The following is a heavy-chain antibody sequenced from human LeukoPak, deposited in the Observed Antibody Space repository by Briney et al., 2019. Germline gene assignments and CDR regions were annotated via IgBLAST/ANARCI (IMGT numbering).Heavy chain of an antibody. CDR2: IYPGDSDT. V-gene: IGHV5-51*01. CDR3: ATLVGYGSFFDY. Sequence: GESLKISCKGSGYIFTSYWIGWVRHVPGKGLEYMGIIYPGDSDTRYSPSFQGQVTISADKSISAAYLQWSSLKASDTAMYYCATLVGYGSFFDYWGQGTLVTVSS. J-gene: IGHJ4*02. D-gene: IGHD3-10*01. CDR1: GYIFTSYW.